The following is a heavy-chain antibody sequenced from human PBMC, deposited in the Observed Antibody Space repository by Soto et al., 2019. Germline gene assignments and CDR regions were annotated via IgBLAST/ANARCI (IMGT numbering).Heavy chain of an antibody. D-gene: IGHD6-13*01. CDR2: IWYDGSNK. J-gene: IGHJ6*03. Sequence: VQLVESGGGVVQPGRSLRLSCAASGFTFSSYGMHWVRQAPGKGLEWVAVIWYDGSNKYYADSVKGRFTISRDNSKNTLYLQMNSLRAEDTAVYYCARSAGYPGDYYYMDVWGKGTTVTVSS. CDR3: ARSAGYPGDYYYMDV. V-gene: IGHV3-33*01. CDR1: GFTFSSYG.